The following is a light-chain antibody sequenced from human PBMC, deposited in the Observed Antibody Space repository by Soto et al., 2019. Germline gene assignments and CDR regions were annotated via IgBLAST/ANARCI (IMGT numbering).Light chain of an antibody. CDR1: QSVSSSY. CDR2: GAS. CDR3: QQYGSSPIT. J-gene: IGKJ5*01. Sequence: EIVLTQSPGTLSLSPGERATLSCRSSQSVSSSYLAWYQQKPGQAPRLLIYGASSRATGIPDRFSGSGSGTDFTLTISRLEPGDFALYYCQQYGSSPITFGQGTRLEIK. V-gene: IGKV3-20*01.